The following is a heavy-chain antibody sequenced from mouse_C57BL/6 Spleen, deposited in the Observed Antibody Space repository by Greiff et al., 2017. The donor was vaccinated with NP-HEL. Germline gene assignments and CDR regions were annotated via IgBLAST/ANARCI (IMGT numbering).Heavy chain of an antibody. Sequence: EVKLEESGGGLVKPGGSLKLSCAASGFTFSSYAMSWVRQTPEKRLEWVATISDGGSYTYYPDNVKGRFTISRDNAKNNLYLQMSHLKSEDTAMYYCARDDDYDEAYWGQGTLVTVSA. CDR3: ARDDDYDEAY. V-gene: IGHV5-4*01. D-gene: IGHD2-4*01. CDR1: GFTFSSYA. J-gene: IGHJ3*01. CDR2: ISDGGSYT.